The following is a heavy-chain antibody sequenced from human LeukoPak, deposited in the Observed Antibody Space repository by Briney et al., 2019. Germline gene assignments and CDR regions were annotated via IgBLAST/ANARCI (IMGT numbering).Heavy chain of an antibody. Sequence: SETLSLTCTVSGGSISSSSYYWGWIRQPPGKGLEWIGYIYYSGSTNYNPSLKSRVTISVDTSKNQFSLRLSSVTAADTAVYYCARVTGYMVEDYFDYWGQGTLVTVSS. CDR3: ARVTGYMVEDYFDY. V-gene: IGHV4-61*05. CDR2: IYYSGST. D-gene: IGHD5-12*01. CDR1: GGSISSSSYY. J-gene: IGHJ4*02.